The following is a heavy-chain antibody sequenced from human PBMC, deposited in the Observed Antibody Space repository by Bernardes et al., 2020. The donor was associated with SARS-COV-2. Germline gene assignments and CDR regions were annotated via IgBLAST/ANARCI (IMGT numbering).Heavy chain of an antibody. CDR3: ARPPIFGVVQDAFDI. D-gene: IGHD3-3*01. V-gene: IGHV3-23*01. CDR2: ISGSGGST. CDR1: GFTFSSYA. Sequence: GGSLRLSCAASGFTFSSYAMSWVRQAPGKGLEWVSAISGSGGSTYYADSVKGRFTISRDNSKNTLYLQMNSLRAEDTAVYYCARPPIFGVVQDAFDIWGQGTMVTVSS. J-gene: IGHJ3*02.